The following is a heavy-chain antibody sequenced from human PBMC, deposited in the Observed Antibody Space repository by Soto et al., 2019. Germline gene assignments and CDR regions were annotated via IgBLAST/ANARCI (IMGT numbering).Heavy chain of an antibody. J-gene: IGHJ5*02. V-gene: IGHV3-7*03. Sequence: PGGPLRLSCAASGFTFSSYWMSWVRQAPGKGLEWVANIKQDGSEKYYVDSVKGRFTISRDNAKNSLYLQMNSLRAEDTAVYYCARDWMVQWLGTYNWFDPWGQGTLVTVSS. CDR3: ARDWMVQWLGTYNWFDP. D-gene: IGHD6-19*01. CDR2: IKQDGSEK. CDR1: GFTFSSYW.